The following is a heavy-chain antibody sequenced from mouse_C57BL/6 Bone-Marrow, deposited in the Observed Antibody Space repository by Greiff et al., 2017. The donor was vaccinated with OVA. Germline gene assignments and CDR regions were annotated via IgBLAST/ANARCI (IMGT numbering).Heavy chain of an antibody. CDR3: ARVYYGPGDY. CDR1: GYTFTSYW. D-gene: IGHD2-1*01. V-gene: IGHV1-69*01. Sequence: VQLQQPGAELVMPGASVKLSCKASGYTFTSYWMHWVKQRPGQGLEWIGEIDPSDSYTNYNQKFKGKSTLTVDKSSSTAYMQLSSLTSEDSAVYYCARVYYGPGDYWGQGTTLTVSS. J-gene: IGHJ2*01. CDR2: IDPSDSYT.